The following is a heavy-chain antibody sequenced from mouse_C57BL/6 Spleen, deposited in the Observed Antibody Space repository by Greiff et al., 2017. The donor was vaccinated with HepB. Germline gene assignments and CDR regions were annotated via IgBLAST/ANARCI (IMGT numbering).Heavy chain of an antibody. Sequence: QVQLQQPGAELVKPGASVKLSCTASGYTFTSYWMHWVKQRPGRGLEWIGRIGPNSGGTKYNEKFKSKATLTVDKPSSTAYMQLSSLTSENSAVYYGARPYYYGSSYAMDYWGQGTSVTVSS. J-gene: IGHJ4*01. CDR3: ARPYYYGSSYAMDY. CDR1: GYTFTSYW. CDR2: IGPNSGGT. V-gene: IGHV1-72*01. D-gene: IGHD1-1*01.